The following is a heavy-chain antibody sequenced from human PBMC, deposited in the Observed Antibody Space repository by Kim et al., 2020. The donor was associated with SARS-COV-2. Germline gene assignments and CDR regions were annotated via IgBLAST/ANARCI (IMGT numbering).Heavy chain of an antibody. CDR3: ARDFHIVAVAGFLFDY. J-gene: IGHJ4*02. CDR1: GYTFTSYY. CDR2: INPSGGST. Sequence: ASVKVSCKASGYTFTSYYMHWVRQAPGQGLEWMGIINPSGGSTSYAQKFQGRVTMTRDTYTSTVYMELSSLRSEDTAVYYCARDFHIVAVAGFLFDYWGQGTLVTVSS. V-gene: IGHV1-46*01. D-gene: IGHD6-19*01.